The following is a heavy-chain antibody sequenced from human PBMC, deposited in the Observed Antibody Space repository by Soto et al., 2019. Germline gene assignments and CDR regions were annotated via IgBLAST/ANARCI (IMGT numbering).Heavy chain of an antibody. CDR2: IVVGSANT. CDR3: AAARGDRSGYYFAH. J-gene: IGHJ4*02. Sequence: QLVQSGAEVKKPGASVKVSCKASGFTVSSSAVQWVRQARGQRLEWIGWIVVGSANTTYAQKFQERVTITRDMSTSRAYMELSSLRFEDTAVYYCAAARGDRSGYYFAHWGQGTLVTVSS. V-gene: IGHV1-58*01. CDR1: GFTVSSSA. D-gene: IGHD3-22*01.